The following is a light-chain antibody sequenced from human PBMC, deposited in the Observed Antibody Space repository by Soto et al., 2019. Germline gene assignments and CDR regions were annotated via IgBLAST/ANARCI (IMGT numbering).Light chain of an antibody. J-gene: IGKJ1*01. CDR3: QQYGSSRT. CDR2: GAS. Sequence: IVLTQSPGTLSLSPGERATLSCRASQSVSSSYLAWYQQNPGQAPRLLIYGASSRATGIPDRFSGSGSGTDFTLTISRLEPEDFAVYYCQQYGSSRTFGQGTKVDIK. CDR1: QSVSSSY. V-gene: IGKV3-20*01.